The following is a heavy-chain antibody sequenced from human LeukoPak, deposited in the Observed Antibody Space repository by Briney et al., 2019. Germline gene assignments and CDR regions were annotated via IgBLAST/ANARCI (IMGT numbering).Heavy chain of an antibody. V-gene: IGHV3-7*01. Sequence: GGSLILSCAASGFSFSSYWMSWIRQATCKGLAWVAYIKQDGSEKYYVGSVKGRFTISRDNAKNSLYLQMNSLRAEDTAVYYCARVSPNTVTTLQYLDYWGQGTLVTVSS. CDR1: GFSFSSYW. J-gene: IGHJ4*02. CDR2: IKQDGSEK. D-gene: IGHD4-17*01. CDR3: ARVSPNTVTTLQYLDY.